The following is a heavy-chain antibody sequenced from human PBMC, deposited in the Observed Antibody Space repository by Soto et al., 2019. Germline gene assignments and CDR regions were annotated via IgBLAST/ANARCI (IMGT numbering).Heavy chain of an antibody. Sequence: ASVQVSCKASGYTFTSYAMHWVRQAPGQRLEWMGWINAGNGNTKYSQKFQGRVTITRDTSAGTAYMELSSLRSEDTAVYYCARAWVVVTAPDYWGQGTLVTVSS. J-gene: IGHJ4*02. D-gene: IGHD2-21*02. V-gene: IGHV1-3*01. CDR2: INAGNGNT. CDR3: ARAWVVVTAPDY. CDR1: GYTFTSYA.